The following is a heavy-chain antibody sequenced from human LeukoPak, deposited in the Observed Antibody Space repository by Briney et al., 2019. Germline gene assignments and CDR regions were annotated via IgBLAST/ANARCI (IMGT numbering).Heavy chain of an antibody. CDR2: ISRNGGST. V-gene: IGHV3-64D*06. J-gene: IGHJ3*02. D-gene: IGHD4/OR15-4a*01. CDR3: VKESGFMVAPNSAFDI. CDR1: WFQFNKYP. Sequence: PGGALRVSLSASWFQFNKYPVHLGRQAPGKGLEFVSGISRNGGSTYYADSVKGRFTISRDNSKNTLYLQMSSLRAEDTAVYYCVKESGFMVAPNSAFDIWGQGTMVTVSS.